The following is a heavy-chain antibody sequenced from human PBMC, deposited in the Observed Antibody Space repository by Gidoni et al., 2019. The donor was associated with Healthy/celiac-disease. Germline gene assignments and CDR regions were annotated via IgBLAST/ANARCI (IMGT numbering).Heavy chain of an antibody. CDR1: GFNFSDYY. CDR2: ISSSGSTI. CDR3: ARVGLGGYSYGSGAVDY. V-gene: IGHV3-11*01. Sequence: QVQLVESGGGLVKPGGSLRLSCAASGFNFSDYYMSWIRQAPGKGLACVPYISSSGSTIYYADSVKGRFTISRDNAKNSLYLQMNSLRAEDTAVYYCARVGLGGYSYGSGAVDYWGQGTLVTVSS. J-gene: IGHJ4*02. D-gene: IGHD5-18*01.